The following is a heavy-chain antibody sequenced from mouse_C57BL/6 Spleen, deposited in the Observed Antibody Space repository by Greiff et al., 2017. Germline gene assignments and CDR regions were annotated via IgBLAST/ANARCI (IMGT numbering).Heavy chain of an antibody. CDR2: IYPGDGDT. Sequence: QVQLKESGAELVKPGASVKISCKASGYAFSSYWMNWVKQRPGKGLEWIGQIYPGDGDTNYNGKFKGKATLTADKSSSTAYMQLSSLTSEDSAVYFCARGDNRSSRYAMDYWGQGTSVTVSS. D-gene: IGHD1-1*01. V-gene: IGHV1-80*01. J-gene: IGHJ4*01. CDR1: GYAFSSYW. CDR3: ARGDNRSSRYAMDY.